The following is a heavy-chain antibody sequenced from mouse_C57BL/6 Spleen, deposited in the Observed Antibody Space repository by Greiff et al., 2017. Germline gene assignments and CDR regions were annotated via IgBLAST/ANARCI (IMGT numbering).Heavy chain of an antibody. V-gene: IGHV5-9*01. CDR1: GFTFSSYT. J-gene: IGHJ4*01. CDR2: ISGGGGNT. D-gene: IGHD1-1*01. CDR3: ARHEVVDAMDY. Sequence: VQVVESGGGLVKPGGSLKLSCAASGFTFSSYTMSWVRQTPEKRLEWVATISGGGGNTYYPDSVKGRFTISRDNAKNTLYLQMSSLRSEDTALYYCARHEVVDAMDYWGQGTSVTVSS.